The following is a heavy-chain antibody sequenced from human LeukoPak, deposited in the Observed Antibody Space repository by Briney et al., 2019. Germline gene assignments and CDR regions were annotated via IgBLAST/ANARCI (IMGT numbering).Heavy chain of an antibody. CDR3: ARDAPGSNTGAY. CDR2: IDRSSRTI. V-gene: IGHV3-48*03. D-gene: IGHD1-14*01. Sequence: PGGSLRLSCAASGFTFSSYEFNWVRQAPGKGLEWVSYIDRSSRTIYYADSVKGRFTISRDNAKNSLYLQMNSLRAEDTAVYYCARDAPGSNTGAYWGPGTLVTVSS. J-gene: IGHJ4*02. CDR1: GFTFSSYE.